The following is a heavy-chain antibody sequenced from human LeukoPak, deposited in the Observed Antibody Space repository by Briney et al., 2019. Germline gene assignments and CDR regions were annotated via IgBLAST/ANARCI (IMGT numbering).Heavy chain of an antibody. CDR1: GGSISSYY. D-gene: IGHD2-21*02. CDR2: IYYSGST. J-gene: IGHJ4*02. Sequence: SETLSLTCTVSGGSISSYYWSWIRQPPGKGLEWIGYIYYSGSTNYNPSLKSRVTISVDTSKNQFSLKLSSVTAADTAVYYCARGVTPFDYWGQGALVTVSS. V-gene: IGHV4-59*08. CDR3: ARGVTPFDY.